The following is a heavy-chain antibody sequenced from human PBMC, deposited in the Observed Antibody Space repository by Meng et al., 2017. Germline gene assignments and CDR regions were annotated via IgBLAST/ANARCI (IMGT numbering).Heavy chain of an antibody. J-gene: IGHJ4*02. V-gene: IGHV3-66*02. D-gene: IGHD1-26*01. Sequence: GGSLRLSCAASGFTVSSNYMSWVRQAPGKGLEWVSVIYSGGSTDYADSVKGRFTISRDNSKNTLYLQMNSLRAEDTAVYYWARDGWGAPGYWGQGTLVTVSS. CDR2: IYSGGST. CDR3: ARDGWGAPGY. CDR1: GFTVSSNY.